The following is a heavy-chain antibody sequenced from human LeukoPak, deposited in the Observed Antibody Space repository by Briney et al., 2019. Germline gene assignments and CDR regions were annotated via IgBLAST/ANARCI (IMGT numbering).Heavy chain of an antibody. CDR2: IIPMSDTA. J-gene: IGHJ4*02. CDR1: GGTFNSYA. Sequence: GASVKVSCKASGGTFNSYAISWVRQAPGQGLEWMGGIIPMSDTANYPQKFRGRLTITADIPTSTVCMELSSLRSEDTAVYYCARDRMIVVVIGYWGQGTLVTVSS. D-gene: IGHD3-22*01. CDR3: ARDRMIVVVIGY. V-gene: IGHV1-69*06.